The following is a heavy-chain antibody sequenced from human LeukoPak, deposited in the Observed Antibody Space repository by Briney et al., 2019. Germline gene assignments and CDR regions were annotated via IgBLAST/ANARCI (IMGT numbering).Heavy chain of an antibody. CDR1: GGSLSGHF. V-gene: IGHV4-59*11. Sequence: PSDTLSLTCTVSGGSLSGHFCSWFRRPPGKGLTNIGYIHSSGSTNYTPSYKSRVTVSLEMSKNQFSLSLSSVTAADTAVYYCARDPGDTDWYNFDFWGQGILVTVSS. D-gene: IGHD3-9*01. CDR2: IHSSGST. CDR3: ARDPGDTDWYNFDF. J-gene: IGHJ4*02.